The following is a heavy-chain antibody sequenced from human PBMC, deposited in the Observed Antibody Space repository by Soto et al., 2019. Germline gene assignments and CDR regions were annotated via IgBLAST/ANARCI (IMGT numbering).Heavy chain of an antibody. CDR1: GGSSGDFY. D-gene: IGHD6-19*01. CDR3: ARGLAPVELDY. Sequence: SETLSLTCDVYGGSSGDFYWSWIRQPPGKGLEWIGEIHFSGTINYNPSLMSRVTISIDTSKTQFSLELRSVTAADTAVYYCARGLAPVELDYWGQGTLVTVSS. V-gene: IGHV4-34*01. CDR2: IHFSGTI. J-gene: IGHJ4*02.